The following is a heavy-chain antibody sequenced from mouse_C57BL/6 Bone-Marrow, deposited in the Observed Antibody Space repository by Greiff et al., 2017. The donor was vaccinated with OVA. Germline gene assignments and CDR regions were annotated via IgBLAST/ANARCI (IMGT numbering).Heavy chain of an antibody. CDR1: GYAFTNYL. CDR2: INPGSGGT. J-gene: IGHJ2*01. Sequence: QVQLQQSGAELVRPGTSVKVSCKASGYAFTNYLIEWVKQRPGQGLEWIGVINPGSGGTNYNEKFKGKATLTADKSSSTAYMQLSSLTSEDSAVYFCARRDGSSYDYWGQGTTLTVSS. CDR3: ARRDGSSYDY. D-gene: IGHD1-1*01. V-gene: IGHV1-54*01.